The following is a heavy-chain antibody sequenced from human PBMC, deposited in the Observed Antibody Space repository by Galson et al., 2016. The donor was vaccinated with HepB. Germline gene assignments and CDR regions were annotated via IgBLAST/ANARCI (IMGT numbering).Heavy chain of an antibody. CDR3: AKGLTTVTTEVDY. Sequence: SLRLSCAASGFTFDDYAMHWVRQAPGKGLEWVSGINDNGGSTYYVDSVKGRFTISRDNFKNMLYLQMNSLRAEDTAVYYCAKGLTTVTTEVDYWGQGTLVTVSS. J-gene: IGHJ4*02. D-gene: IGHD4-17*01. CDR1: GFTFDDYA. V-gene: IGHV3-23*01. CDR2: INDNGGST.